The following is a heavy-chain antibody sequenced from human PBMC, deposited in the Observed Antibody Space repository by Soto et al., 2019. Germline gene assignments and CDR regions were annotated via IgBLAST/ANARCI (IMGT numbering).Heavy chain of an antibody. J-gene: IGHJ4*02. Sequence: QVQLAESGGGVVQPWRSLRLSCAASGFSFSSCPMHWVRQAPGKGLEWVAVISYDGTNKYYADSVKGRFIISRDNSKSTLYLQMNSLRTEDTAVYYCAKAVTTVTPLGYDSWGQGILVTVSS. V-gene: IGHV3-30*18. CDR1: GFSFSSCP. CDR2: ISYDGTNK. CDR3: AKAVTTVTPLGYDS. D-gene: IGHD4-17*01.